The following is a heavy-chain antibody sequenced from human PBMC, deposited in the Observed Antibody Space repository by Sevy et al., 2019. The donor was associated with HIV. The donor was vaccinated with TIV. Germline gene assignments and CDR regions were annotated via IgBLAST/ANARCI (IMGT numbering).Heavy chain of an antibody. V-gene: IGHV4-39*01. Sequence: SETLSLTCTVSGGSISSSSYYWGWIRQPPGKGLEWIGSIYYSGSTYYNPSLKSRVTISVDTSKNQFSLNLSSVTAADTAVYYCARTYDFWSGYYYWGQGTLVTVSS. J-gene: IGHJ4*02. CDR2: IYYSGST. D-gene: IGHD3-3*01. CDR3: ARTYDFWSGYYY. CDR1: GGSISSSSYY.